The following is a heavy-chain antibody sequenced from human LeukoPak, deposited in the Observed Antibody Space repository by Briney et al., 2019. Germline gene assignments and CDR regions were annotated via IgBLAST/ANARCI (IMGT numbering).Heavy chain of an antibody. D-gene: IGHD5-24*01. J-gene: IGHJ4*02. CDR1: GFTFSSYE. Sequence: GGSLRLSCAASGFTFSSYEMNWVRQAPGKGLEWVSYISSSGSTIYYADSVKGRFTISRDNAKNSLYLQMNSLRAEDTAVYYCARPRGNVEMAAIPFDYWGQGTLVTVSS. CDR3: ARPRGNVEMAAIPFDY. V-gene: IGHV3-48*03. CDR2: ISSSGSTI.